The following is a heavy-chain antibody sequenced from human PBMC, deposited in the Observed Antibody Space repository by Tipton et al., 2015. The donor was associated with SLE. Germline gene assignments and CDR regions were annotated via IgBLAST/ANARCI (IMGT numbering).Heavy chain of an antibody. CDR2: INHSGST. D-gene: IGHD1/OR15-1a*01. CDR3: ERKKGTIAAFDY. J-gene: IGHJ4*02. CDR1: GGSFSGYY. Sequence: TLSLTCAVYGGSFSGYYWSWIRQPPGKGLEWIGEINHSGSTNYNPSLKSRVTISVDRSKNQFSLKLSSVTAADTAVYYCERKKGTIAAFDYWGQGTLVTVSS. V-gene: IGHV4-34*01.